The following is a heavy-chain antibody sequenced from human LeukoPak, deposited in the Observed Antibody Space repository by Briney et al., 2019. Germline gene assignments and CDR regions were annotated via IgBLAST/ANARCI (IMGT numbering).Heavy chain of an antibody. Sequence: TSSETLSLTCAVYGGSFSGYYWSWIRQPPGKGLEWIGYIYYSGSTNYNPSLKSRVTISVDTSKNQFSLKLSSVTAADTAVYYCARVPVWHYDSSGYYSPYYYYYMDVWGKGTTVTVSS. D-gene: IGHD3-22*01. J-gene: IGHJ6*03. CDR1: GGSFSGYY. CDR3: ARVPVWHYDSSGYYSPYYYYYMDV. V-gene: IGHV4-59*01. CDR2: IYYSGST.